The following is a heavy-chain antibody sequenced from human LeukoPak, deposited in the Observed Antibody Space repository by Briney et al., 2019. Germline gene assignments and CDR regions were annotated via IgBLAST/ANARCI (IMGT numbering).Heavy chain of an antibody. CDR3: ARYDCDFWSGYWFDY. CDR2: IYRSGST. J-gene: IGHJ4*02. Sequence: TPSETLSLTCAVSGYSISSGYYWGWIRQPPGKGLEWIGSIYRSGSTYYNPSLKSRVTISVDTSKNQFSLKLSSVTAADTAVYYCARYDCDFWSGYWFDYWGQGTLVTVSS. D-gene: IGHD3-3*01. CDR1: GYSISSGYY. V-gene: IGHV4-38-2*01.